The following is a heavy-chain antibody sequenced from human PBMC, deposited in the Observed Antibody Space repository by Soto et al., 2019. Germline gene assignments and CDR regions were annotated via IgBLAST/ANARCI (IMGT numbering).Heavy chain of an antibody. CDR3: ARSVDIVATIFGY. CDR1: RGSISSGTNY. CDR2: IYYSGST. J-gene: IGHJ4*02. D-gene: IGHD5-12*01. Sequence: SETLSLTCTVSRGSISSGTNYWAWIRQPPGKGLEWIANIYYSGSTNYNPSLKSRVTISVDTSKNQFSLKLSSVTAADTAVYYCARSVDIVATIFGYWGQGTLVTVSS. V-gene: IGHV4-61*01.